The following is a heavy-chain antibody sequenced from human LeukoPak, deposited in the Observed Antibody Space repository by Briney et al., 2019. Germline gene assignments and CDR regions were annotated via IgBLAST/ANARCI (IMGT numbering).Heavy chain of an antibody. V-gene: IGHV3-66*01. CDR1: GFTVSSNY. Sequence: GGSLRLSCAASGFTVSSNYMSWVRQAPGKALEWVSVIYSGGSTYYADSVKGRFTISRDNARNTLYLHMNSLRAEDTAVYYCARDGFLGPVTAYLDYWGRGTPVTVSS. CDR2: IYSGGST. CDR3: ARDGFLGPVTAYLDY. J-gene: IGHJ4*02. D-gene: IGHD2-21*02.